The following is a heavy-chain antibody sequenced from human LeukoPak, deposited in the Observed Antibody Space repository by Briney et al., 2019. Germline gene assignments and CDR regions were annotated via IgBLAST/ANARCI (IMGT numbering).Heavy chain of an antibody. CDR1: GFTFSGYA. V-gene: IGHV3-23*01. D-gene: IGHD3-3*01. Sequence: GGPLRLSCAASGFTFSGYAMSWVRQAPGKGLEWVSAISGSGGSTYYADSVKGRFTISRDNSKNTLYLQMNSLRAEDTAVYYCAKDQTIFGVVQDQYFDYWGQGTLVTVSS. CDR2: ISGSGGST. J-gene: IGHJ4*02. CDR3: AKDQTIFGVVQDQYFDY.